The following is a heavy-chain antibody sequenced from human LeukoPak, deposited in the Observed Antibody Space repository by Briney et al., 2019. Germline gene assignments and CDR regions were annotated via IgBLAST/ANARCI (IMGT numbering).Heavy chain of an antibody. CDR3: ARDGDYSNLDY. J-gene: IGHJ4*02. V-gene: IGHV3-30*02. CDR2: IHYDGSNK. D-gene: IGHD4-11*01. Sequence: PGGSLRLSCAASGFTFSSYGMHWVRQAPGKGLDWVAFIHYDGSNKYSADSVKGRFTISRDNSKNTLYLQMNSLRAEDTAVYYCARDGDYSNLDYWGQGTLVTVSS. CDR1: GFTFSSYG.